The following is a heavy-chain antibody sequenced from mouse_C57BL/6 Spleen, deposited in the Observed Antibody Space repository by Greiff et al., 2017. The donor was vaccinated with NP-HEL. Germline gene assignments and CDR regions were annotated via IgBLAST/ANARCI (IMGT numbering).Heavy chain of an antibody. CDR2: IYPGDGDT. J-gene: IGHJ2*01. Sequence: QVQLQQSGPELVKPGASVKISCKASGYAFSSSWMNWVKQRPGKGLEWIGRIYPGDGDTNYNGKFKGKATLTADKSSSTAYMQLSSLTSEDSAVXFCARGGGTGYYFAYWGQGTTLTVSA. V-gene: IGHV1-82*01. CDR1: GYAFSSSW. D-gene: IGHD3-3*01. CDR3: ARGGGTGYYFAY.